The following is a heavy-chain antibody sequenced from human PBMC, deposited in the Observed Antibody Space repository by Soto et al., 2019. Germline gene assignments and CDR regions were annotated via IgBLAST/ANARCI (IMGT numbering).Heavy chain of an antibody. V-gene: IGHV4-59*01. Sequence: PSETLSLTCTVSGGSISSYYWTWIRQPPGKGLEWIGYVYNSGSTNYNPSPKSRVTISEDTSKSQFSLKVNSMTAADTAVYYCARYRREAVAGYTLDNWGQGILVTVSS. CDR3: ARYRREAVAGYTLDN. CDR1: GGSISSYY. J-gene: IGHJ4*02. D-gene: IGHD6-13*01. CDR2: VYNSGST.